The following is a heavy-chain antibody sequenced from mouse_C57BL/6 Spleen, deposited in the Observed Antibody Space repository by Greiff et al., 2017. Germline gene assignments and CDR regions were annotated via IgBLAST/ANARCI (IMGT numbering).Heavy chain of an antibody. Sequence: QVHVKQPGAELVRPGTSVKLSCKASGYTFTSYWMHWVKQRPGQGLEWIGVIDPSDSYTNYNQKFKGKATLTVDTSSSTAYMQLSSLTSEDSAVYYCASLYDGYSMDYWGQGTSVTVSS. V-gene: IGHV1-59*01. CDR3: ASLYDGYSMDY. D-gene: IGHD2-3*01. J-gene: IGHJ4*01. CDR2: IDPSDSYT. CDR1: GYTFTSYW.